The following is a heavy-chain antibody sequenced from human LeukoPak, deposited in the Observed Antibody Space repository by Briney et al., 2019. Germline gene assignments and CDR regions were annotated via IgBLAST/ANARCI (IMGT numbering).Heavy chain of an antibody. CDR3: ARDRLGDYDHSGYYDK. D-gene: IGHD3-22*01. CDR2: ICDSGRTV. Sequence: GGSLRLSCAASGFIFSSYAMSWVRQAPGKGLEWVAYICDSGRTVYYADPVKGRFTISRDNAKNSVYLQMNNLRAEDTAVYYCARDRLGDYDHSGYYDKWGQGTLVTVSS. V-gene: IGHV3-48*04. J-gene: IGHJ4*02. CDR1: GFIFSSYA.